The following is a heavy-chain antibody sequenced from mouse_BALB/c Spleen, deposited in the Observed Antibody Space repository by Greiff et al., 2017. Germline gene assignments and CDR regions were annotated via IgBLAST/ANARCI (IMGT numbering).Heavy chain of an antibody. D-gene: IGHD3-3*01. Sequence: LKQTGPELVKPGASVKISCKASGYSFTDYIMLWVKQSHGKSLEWIGNINPYYGSTSYNLKFKGKATLTVDKSSSTAYMQLNSLTSEDSAVYYCARGDSFAYWGQGTLVTVSA. CDR3: ARGDSFAY. CDR1: GYSFTDYI. CDR2: INPYYGST. V-gene: IGHV1-39*01. J-gene: IGHJ3*01.